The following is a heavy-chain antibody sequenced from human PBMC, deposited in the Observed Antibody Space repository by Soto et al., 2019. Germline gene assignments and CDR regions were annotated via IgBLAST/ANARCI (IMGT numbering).Heavy chain of an antibody. D-gene: IGHD4-17*01. V-gene: IGHV3-74*01. CDR2: INSDGSST. Sequence: GGSLRLSCAASGFTFSSYWMHWVRQTPGKGLLWVSRINSDGSSTSYADSVKDSVKGRFTISRDNAKNTLYLQMNSLRAEDTAVYYCARAAAAPTANYYYYMDVWGKGTTVTVSS. CDR3: ARAAAAPTANYYYYMDV. CDR1: GFTFSSYW. J-gene: IGHJ6*03.